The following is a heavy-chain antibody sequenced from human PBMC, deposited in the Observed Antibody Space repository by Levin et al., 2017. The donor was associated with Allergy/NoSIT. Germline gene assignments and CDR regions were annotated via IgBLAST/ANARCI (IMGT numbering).Heavy chain of an antibody. J-gene: IGHJ4*02. Sequence: ASVKVSCKASGYTFTGYYMHWVRQAPGQGLEWMGWINPNSGGTNYAQKFQGRVTMTRDTSISTAYMELSRLRSDDTAVYYCARDSGDLYGDYPYFDYWGQGTLVTVSS. D-gene: IGHD4-17*01. CDR3: ARDSGDLYGDYPYFDY. CDR1: GYTFTGYY. CDR2: INPNSGGT. V-gene: IGHV1-2*02.